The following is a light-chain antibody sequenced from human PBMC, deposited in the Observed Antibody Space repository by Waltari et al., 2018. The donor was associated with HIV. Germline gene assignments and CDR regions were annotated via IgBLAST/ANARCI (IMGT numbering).Light chain of an antibody. J-gene: IGLJ2*01. CDR3: AAWDDNLNGPV. V-gene: IGLV1-44*01. CDR1: NSNIGRNT. Sequence: QSVLTQPPSASGTPGQGVTISCSGSNSNIGRNTVNWYQPLPGTAPKLLISSNNQRPSGAPDRCSCSKSGTSASLAISGLQSEDEADYYCAAWDDNLNGPVFGGGTKLTVL. CDR2: SNN.